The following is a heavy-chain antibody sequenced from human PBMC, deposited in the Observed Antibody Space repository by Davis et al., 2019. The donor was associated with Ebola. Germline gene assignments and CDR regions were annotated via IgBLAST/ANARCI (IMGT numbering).Heavy chain of an antibody. V-gene: IGHV3-73*01. Sequence: PGGSLRLSCAASGFTFSGSAMHWVRQASGKGLEWVGRIRSKANSYATAYAASVKGRFTISRDDSKNTAYLQMNSLKTEDTAVYYCTSIIAAAGHYYYYGMDVWGQGTTVTVSS. CDR3: TSIIAAAGHYYYYGMDV. D-gene: IGHD6-13*01. J-gene: IGHJ6*02. CDR2: IRSKANSYAT. CDR1: GFTFSGSA.